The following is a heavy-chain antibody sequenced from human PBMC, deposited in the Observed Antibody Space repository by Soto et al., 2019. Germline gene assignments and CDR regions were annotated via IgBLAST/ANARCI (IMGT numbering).Heavy chain of an antibody. CDR2: INPKFGDT. Sequence: QVRLVQSGAEVKEPGDSVRVSCEASGYTFTAYHIHWVRQAPGQGLEWMGWINPKFGDTGYAQDFQGRVSMTSDMSISTVYMELSRLTSDDTAIYYCAINMYYYYGRGSGNGHGVWGQGTTVTVFS. CDR3: AINMYYYYGRGSGNGHGV. J-gene: IGHJ6*01. V-gene: IGHV1-2*02. CDR1: GYTFTAYH. D-gene: IGHD3-10*02.